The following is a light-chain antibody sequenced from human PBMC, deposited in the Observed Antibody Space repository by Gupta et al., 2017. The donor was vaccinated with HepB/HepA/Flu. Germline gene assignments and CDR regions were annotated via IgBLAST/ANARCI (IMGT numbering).Light chain of an antibody. CDR2: SSD. CDR3: AAWDDSMKGWV. Sequence: QSVLTQPHSASGAPGQRVTISCSGSISNIGSNTVNWYQRLPGTAPKLLICSSDGRPSGVPDRFSGSKSGTSASLAISGLQSGDEADYYCAAWDDSMKGWVFGGGTKLTVL. J-gene: IGLJ3*02. CDR1: ISNIGSNT. V-gene: IGLV1-44*01.